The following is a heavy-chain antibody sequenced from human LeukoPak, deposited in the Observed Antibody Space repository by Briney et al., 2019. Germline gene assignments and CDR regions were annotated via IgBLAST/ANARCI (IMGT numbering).Heavy chain of an antibody. D-gene: IGHD2-2*01. CDR1: GGSTSSGSYY. CDR3: ARTSPKRYCSSTSCQQRGNWFDP. Sequence: TASQTLPLTCTVSGGSTSSGSYYWSWIRQPAGKGLEWIGRIYTSGSTNHNPSLKSRVTISVDTSKNQFSLKLSSVTAADTAVYYCARTSPKRYCSSTSCQQRGNWFDPWGQGTLVTVSS. V-gene: IGHV4-61*02. J-gene: IGHJ5*02. CDR2: IYTSGST.